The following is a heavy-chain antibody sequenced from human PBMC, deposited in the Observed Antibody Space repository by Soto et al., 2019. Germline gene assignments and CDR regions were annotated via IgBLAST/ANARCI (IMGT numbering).Heavy chain of an antibody. Sequence: GVSLRLSCSVSGFTFTNYWMTWVRQAPGKGLEWVASMKEDGGEKFYADSVKGRFTISRDNARNTLYLQVSSLRAEDTAVYYCILGHYYGSWGQGTLVTVSS. CDR1: GFTFTNYW. D-gene: IGHD3-16*01. CDR2: MKEDGGEK. CDR3: ILGHYYGS. J-gene: IGHJ4*02. V-gene: IGHV3-7*01.